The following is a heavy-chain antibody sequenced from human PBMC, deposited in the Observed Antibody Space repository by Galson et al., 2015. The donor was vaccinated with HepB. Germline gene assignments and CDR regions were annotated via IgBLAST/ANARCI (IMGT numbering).Heavy chain of an antibody. V-gene: IGHV4-39*01. Sequence: ETLSLTCTVSGGSISSSSYYWGWIRQPPGKGLEWIGSIYYSGSTYYNPSLKSRVTISVDTSKNQFSLKLSSVTAADTAVYYCARHGLGYYDSSGPFDYWGQGTLVTVSS. CDR2: IYYSGST. D-gene: IGHD3-22*01. CDR3: ARHGLGYYDSSGPFDY. CDR1: GGSISSSSYY. J-gene: IGHJ4*02.